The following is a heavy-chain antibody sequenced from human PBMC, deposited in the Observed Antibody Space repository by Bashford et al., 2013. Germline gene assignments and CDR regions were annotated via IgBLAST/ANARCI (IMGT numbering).Heavy chain of an antibody. J-gene: IGHJ4*02. CDR1: GYSFSSYW. V-gene: IGHV5-51*01. D-gene: IGHD5-24*01. CDR2: IYPGDSET. CDR3: ARQGEMATTLGGH. Sequence: ESLKISCKTSGYSFSSYWIGWVRQMPGKGLEWMGIIYPGDSETRYSPSFQGQVTISADKSISTAYLQWSRLKASDTAMYYCARQGEMATTLGGHWGQGTLVTVSS.